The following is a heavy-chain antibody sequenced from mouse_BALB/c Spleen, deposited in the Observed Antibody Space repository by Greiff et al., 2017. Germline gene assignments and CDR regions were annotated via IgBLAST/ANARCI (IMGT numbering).Heavy chain of an antibody. V-gene: IGHV2-5-1*01. CDR1: GFSLTSYG. CDR2: IWRGGST. J-gene: IGHJ4*01. CDR3: AKNRDYYAMDY. Sequence: QVQLQQSGPSLVQPSQSLSITCTVSGFSLTSYGVHWVRQSPGKGLEWLGVIWRGGSTDYNAAFISRLSITKDNSKSQVFFKMNSLQADDTAIYYCAKNRDYYAMDYWGQGTSVTVSS.